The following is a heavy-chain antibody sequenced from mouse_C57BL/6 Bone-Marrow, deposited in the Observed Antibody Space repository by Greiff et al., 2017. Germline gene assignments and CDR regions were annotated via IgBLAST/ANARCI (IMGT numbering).Heavy chain of an antibody. CDR2: IYPGNGST. CDR3: ARKRYPYWYFEV. D-gene: IGHD1-1*01. CDR1: GLTFTSYW. V-gene: IGHV1-55*01. Sequence: QVQLQQSGAELVKPGASVKMSCKASGLTFTSYWITWVQQRPGQGLEWIGDIYPGNGSTNYNEKFKSKATLTVDTSSSTVHMQLTSLTSEDSAVYYCARKRYPYWYFEVWGTGTTVTVSS. J-gene: IGHJ1*03.